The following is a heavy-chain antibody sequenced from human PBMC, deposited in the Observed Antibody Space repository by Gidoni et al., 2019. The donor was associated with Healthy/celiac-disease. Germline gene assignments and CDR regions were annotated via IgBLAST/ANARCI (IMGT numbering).Heavy chain of an antibody. D-gene: IGHD2-2*02. V-gene: IGHV1-46*01. CDR1: GYTFTSYY. Sequence: QVQLVQSGAEVKKPGASVKVSCKASGYTFTSYYMHWVRQAPGQGLEWMGIINPSGGSTSYAQKFQGRVTMTRDTSASTVYMELSSLRSEDTAVYYCARGGVVPAAIRDYYGMDVWGQGTTVTVSS. CDR3: ARGGVVPAAIRDYYGMDV. J-gene: IGHJ6*02. CDR2: INPSGGST.